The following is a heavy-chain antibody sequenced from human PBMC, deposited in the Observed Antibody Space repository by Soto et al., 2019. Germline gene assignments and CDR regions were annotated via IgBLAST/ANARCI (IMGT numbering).Heavy chain of an antibody. CDR3: ARDLIVEVTASNGMDV. CDR2: IIPILGIA. J-gene: IGHJ6*02. V-gene: IGHV1-69*08. Sequence: QVQLVQSGAEVKKPGSSVKVSCKASGGTFSSYTISWVRQAPGQGLGWMGRIIPILGIANYAQKFQGRVTITADKSTSTAYMELSSLRSEDTAVYYCARDLIVEVTASNGMDVWGQGTTLTVSS. D-gene: IGHD2-21*02. CDR1: GGTFSSYT.